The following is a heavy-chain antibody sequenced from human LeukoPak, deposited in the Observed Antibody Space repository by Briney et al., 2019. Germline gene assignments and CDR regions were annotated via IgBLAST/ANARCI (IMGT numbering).Heavy chain of an antibody. V-gene: IGHV4-59*08. CDR1: GGSISSYY. CDR3: AINSLGDSSGYDY. D-gene: IGHD3-22*01. Sequence: SETLSLTCTVSGGSISSYYWSWIRQPPGKGLEWIGYIYYSGSTNYNPSLKSRVTISVDTSKSQFSLKLNSVTAADTAVYYCAINSLGDSSGYDYWGQGTLVTVSS. CDR2: IYYSGST. J-gene: IGHJ4*02.